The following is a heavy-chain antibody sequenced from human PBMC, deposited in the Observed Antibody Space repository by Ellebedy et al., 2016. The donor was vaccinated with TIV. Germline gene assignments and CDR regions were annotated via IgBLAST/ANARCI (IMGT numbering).Heavy chain of an antibody. J-gene: IGHJ6*02. CDR2: INPSGGST. Sequence: ASVKVSCXASGYTFTRYYMHWVRQAPGQGLEWMGKINPSGGSTTYAQKFQGRVTMTRDRSTSTVYMELSSLRSEDTAVYYCATVDNKYGDYVFSMDVWGQGTTVTVSS. D-gene: IGHD4-17*01. CDR3: ATVDNKYGDYVFSMDV. CDR1: GYTFTRYY. V-gene: IGHV1-46*01.